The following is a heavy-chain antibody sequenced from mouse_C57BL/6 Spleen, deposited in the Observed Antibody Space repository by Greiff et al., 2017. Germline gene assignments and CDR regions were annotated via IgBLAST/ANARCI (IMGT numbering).Heavy chain of an antibody. CDR2: ISSGGSYT. V-gene: IGHV5-6*01. CDR1: GFTFSSYG. Sequence: EVQGVESGGDLVKPGGSLKLSCAASGFTFSSYGMSWVRQTPDKRLEWVATISSGGSYTYYPDSVKGRFTISRDNAKNPLYLQMSSLKSEDTAMYYCARQGDYDGAFDYWGQGTTLTVSS. D-gene: IGHD2-4*01. CDR3: ARQGDYDGAFDY. J-gene: IGHJ2*01.